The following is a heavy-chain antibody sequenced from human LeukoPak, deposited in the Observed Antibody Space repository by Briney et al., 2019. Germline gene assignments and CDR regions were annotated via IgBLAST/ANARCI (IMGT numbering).Heavy chain of an antibody. V-gene: IGHV3-7*01. CDR3: AREASDSSGPAVDY. D-gene: IGHD3-22*01. J-gene: IGHJ4*02. Sequence: GGSLRLSCAASGFTFSSYWMSWVRQAPGKGLEWEANIKQDGSEKYYVDSVKGRFTISRDNAKNSLYLQMNSLRAEDTAVYYCAREASDSSGPAVDYWGQGTLVTVSS. CDR2: IKQDGSEK. CDR1: GFTFSSYW.